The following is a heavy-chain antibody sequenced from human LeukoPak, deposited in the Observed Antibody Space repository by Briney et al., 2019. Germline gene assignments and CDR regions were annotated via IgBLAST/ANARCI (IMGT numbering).Heavy chain of an antibody. CDR3: AKQGRDWLRDYYYYMDV. J-gene: IGHJ6*03. D-gene: IGHD3-9*01. Sequence: GGSLRLSCAASGFTFSSYEMNWVRQAPGKGLEWVSYISSSGSTIYYADSVKGRFTISRDNSKNTLYLQMNSLRAEDTAVYYCAKQGRDWLRDYYYYMDVWGKGTTVTISS. CDR2: ISSSGSTI. V-gene: IGHV3-48*03. CDR1: GFTFSSYE.